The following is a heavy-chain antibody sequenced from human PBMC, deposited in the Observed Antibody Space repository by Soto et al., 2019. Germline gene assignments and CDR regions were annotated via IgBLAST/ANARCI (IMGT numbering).Heavy chain of an antibody. CDR3: AGSGAGTYY. Sequence: QLQLQESGPGLVKPSETLSLTCTVSGGSISSSSYYWGWIRQPPGKGLEWIGSIYYSGSTYYNPSLNGRITISVDTSKNHFSLKLSSVTAADTSVYYCAGSGAGTYYWGQGTLVTVSS. CDR1: GGSISSSSYY. CDR2: IYYSGST. V-gene: IGHV4-39*02. D-gene: IGHD1-1*01. J-gene: IGHJ4*02.